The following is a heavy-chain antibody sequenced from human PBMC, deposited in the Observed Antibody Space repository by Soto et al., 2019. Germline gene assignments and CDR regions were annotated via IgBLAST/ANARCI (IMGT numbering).Heavy chain of an antibody. CDR1: GGPFRGYG. CDR3: ATPARDFYGPFYQHSGLDV. J-gene: IGHJ6*02. D-gene: IGHD3-16*01. CDR2: IIPNFGAP. V-gene: IGHV1-69*01. Sequence: QVQLVQSGPEVKKTGSSMKVSCKAPGGPFRGYGVNWVRQAPGQGLAWIGGIIPNFGAPNYEQKFQGRVSITADEVTSTVYMELNGLRSDDTAVYYCATPARDFYGPFYQHSGLDVWGQGTRLTVSS.